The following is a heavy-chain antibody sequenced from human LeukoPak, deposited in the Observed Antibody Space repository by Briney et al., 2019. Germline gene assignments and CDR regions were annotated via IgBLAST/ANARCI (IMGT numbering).Heavy chain of an antibody. CDR1: GRSIRSYY. Sequence: PSETLSLTCTVSGRSIRSYYWNWIRQPPGKGLEWIGSFHHSGNTHYNPSLKSRVTISVDTSNNQFSLRLSSVTAADTAVYYCARSGSTTWHNFDYWGQGTLVTVSS. V-gene: IGHV4-59*13. CDR2: FHHSGNT. CDR3: ARSGSTTWHNFDY. J-gene: IGHJ4*02. D-gene: IGHD6-13*01.